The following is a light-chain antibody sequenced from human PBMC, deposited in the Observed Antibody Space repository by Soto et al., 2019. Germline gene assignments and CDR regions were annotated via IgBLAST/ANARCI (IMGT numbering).Light chain of an antibody. CDR3: CSYAGSYVV. V-gene: IGLV2-11*01. CDR2: DVS. J-gene: IGLJ2*01. Sequence: QSALSQPRSVSGSPGQSVTISCTGTSSDVGAHNYVSWYQQHPGKAPKLMIYDVSKGPSGVPDRFSGSKSGNTASLTISGLQAEDEADYYCCSYAGSYVVFGGGTKLTVL. CDR1: SSDVGAHNY.